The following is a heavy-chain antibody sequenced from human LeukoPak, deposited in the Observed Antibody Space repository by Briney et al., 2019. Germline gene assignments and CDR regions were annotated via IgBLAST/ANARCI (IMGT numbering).Heavy chain of an antibody. D-gene: IGHD4-23*01. V-gene: IGHV3-53*01. CDR3: ARHDGGFGPFDY. CDR1: GFTVSSNY. Sequence: GGSLRLSCAVSGFTVSSNYMNWVRQAPGKGLEWVSIIHSGGNTYYADSVKGRFTISRDNSKNTLYIQMNSLRVEDTSVYYCARHDGGFGPFDYWGQGTPVTVSS. J-gene: IGHJ4*02. CDR2: IHSGGNT.